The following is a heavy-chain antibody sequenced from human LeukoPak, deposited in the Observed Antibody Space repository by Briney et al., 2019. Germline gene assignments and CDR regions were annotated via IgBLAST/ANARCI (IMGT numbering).Heavy chain of an antibody. CDR2: ISSSSSYI. CDR3: ARDWGYYYYYGMDV. V-gene: IGHV3-21*01. CDR1: GFRVSDYY. J-gene: IGHJ6*02. D-gene: IGHD3-16*01. Sequence: GGSLRLSCAVSGFRVSDYYMNWVRQAPGKGLEWVSSISSSSSYIYYADSVKGRFTISRDNAKNSLYLQMNSLRAEDTAVYYCARDWGYYYYYGMDVWGQGTTVTVSS.